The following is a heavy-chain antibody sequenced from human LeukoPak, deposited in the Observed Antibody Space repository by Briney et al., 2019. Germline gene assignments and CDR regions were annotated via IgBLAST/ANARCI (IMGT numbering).Heavy chain of an antibody. CDR3: ARDLYDSSGYRVYFDY. Sequence: GASVKVSCKASGCTFSSYAISWVRQAPGQGLEWMGGIIPIFGTANYAQKFQGRVTITADESTSTAYMELSSLRSEDTAVYYCARDLYDSSGYRVYFDYWGQGTLVTVSS. CDR2: IIPIFGTA. D-gene: IGHD3-22*01. V-gene: IGHV1-69*13. CDR1: GCTFSSYA. J-gene: IGHJ4*02.